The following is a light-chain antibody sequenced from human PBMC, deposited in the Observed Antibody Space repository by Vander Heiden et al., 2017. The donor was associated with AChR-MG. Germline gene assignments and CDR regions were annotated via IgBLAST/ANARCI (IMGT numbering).Light chain of an antibody. Sequence: QSVLTQPPSVSAAPGPRVTISCTGSSSNIGAGYDVHWYQQLPGTAPKLLIYGNSNRPSGVPDRFSGSKSGTSASLAITGLQAEDEADDYCQSYDSSLSGVVFGGGTKLTVL. CDR1: SSNIGAGYD. J-gene: IGLJ2*01. CDR2: GNS. CDR3: QSYDSSLSGVV. V-gene: IGLV1-40*01.